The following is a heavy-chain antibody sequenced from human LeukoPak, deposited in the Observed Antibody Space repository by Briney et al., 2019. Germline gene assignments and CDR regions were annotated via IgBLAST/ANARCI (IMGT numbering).Heavy chain of an antibody. D-gene: IGHD6-19*01. CDR2: ISWNSGSI. CDR3: AKDISSGWYGGHYFDY. CDR1: GFTFDDYA. Sequence: PGGSLRLSCAASGFTFDDYAMHWVRQAPGKGLEWVSGISWNSGSIGYADSVKGRFTISRDNAKNSLYLQMNSLRAEDTALYYCAKDISSGWYGGHYFDYWGQGTLVTVSS. J-gene: IGHJ4*02. V-gene: IGHV3-9*01.